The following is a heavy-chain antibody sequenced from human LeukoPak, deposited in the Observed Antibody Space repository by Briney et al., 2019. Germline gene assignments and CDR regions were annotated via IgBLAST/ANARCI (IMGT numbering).Heavy chain of an antibody. V-gene: IGHV3-72*01. CDR1: GFTFRDHY. Sequence: PGGSLRLSCAASGFTFRDHYMDWVRQAPGKGLEWVGRSRNKASSYTSEYAASVKGRFTISRDVSKSSLYLQMNSLGDEDTAVYYCAREEGGYYGSGLLLWGQGTLVTVSS. D-gene: IGHD3-10*01. CDR2: SRNKASSYTS. J-gene: IGHJ4*02. CDR3: AREEGGYYGSGLLL.